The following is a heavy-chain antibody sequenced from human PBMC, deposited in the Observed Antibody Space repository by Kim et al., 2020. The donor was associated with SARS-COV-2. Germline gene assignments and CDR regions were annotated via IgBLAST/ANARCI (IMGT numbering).Heavy chain of an antibody. J-gene: IGHJ1*01. V-gene: IGHV4-39*07. CDR2: RYYSGNT. CDR1: DGSIIRNNYY. Sequence: SETLSLTCTVSDGSIIRNNYYWGWIRQPPGKGLEWIGSRYYSGNTYYNTSLRSRVTISVDTSKGQFSLTLNSVTAADTAVYFCADVADPGLAIVGAREYFQHWGQGILVTVSS. CDR3: ADVADPGLAIVGAREYFQH. D-gene: IGHD1-26*01.